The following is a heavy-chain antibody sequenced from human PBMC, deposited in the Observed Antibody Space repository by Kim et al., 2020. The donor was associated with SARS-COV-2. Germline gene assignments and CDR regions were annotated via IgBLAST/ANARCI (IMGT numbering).Heavy chain of an antibody. CDR1: GFPFSAYD. V-gene: IGHV3-48*02. CDR3: VRDRMGGAFDI. Sequence: GGSLRLSCATSGFPFSAYDMNWVRQAPGKGLEWLSFITKSGTTIYYADSVKGRFTTSRDNAKNSLHLQMNSLKDEDTAVYHCVRDRMGGAFDIWCQGTLVTVSS. CDR2: ITKSGTTI. J-gene: IGHJ3*02. D-gene: IGHD3-16*01.